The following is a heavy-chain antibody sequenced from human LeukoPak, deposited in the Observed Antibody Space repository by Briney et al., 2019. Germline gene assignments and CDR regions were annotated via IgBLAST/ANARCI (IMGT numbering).Heavy chain of an antibody. D-gene: IGHD3-16*01. Sequence: PGGSLRLSCTASGFTFSNFWMGWVRQAPGKGLEWVANIKHDESEKNYLDSVKGRFTISRDNAQNSLYLQMNGLRVEDTAVYYCTRRLDDWGQGTLVTVSS. CDR1: GFTFSNFW. J-gene: IGHJ4*02. CDR3: TRRLDD. CDR2: IKHDESEK. V-gene: IGHV3-7*01.